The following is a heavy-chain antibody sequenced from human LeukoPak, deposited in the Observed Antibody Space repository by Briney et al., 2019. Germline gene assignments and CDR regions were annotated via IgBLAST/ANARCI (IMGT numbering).Heavy chain of an antibody. J-gene: IGHJ4*02. D-gene: IGHD1-26*01. Sequence: GASVKVSCKASGYTFTTYHMHWVRQAPGQGLEWMGWMNPNSGNTGYAQKFQGRVTMTRNTSISTAYMELSSLRSEDTAVYYCARGVGADYWGQGTLVTVSS. CDR3: ARGVGADY. V-gene: IGHV1-8*02. CDR2: MNPNSGNT. CDR1: GYTFTTYH.